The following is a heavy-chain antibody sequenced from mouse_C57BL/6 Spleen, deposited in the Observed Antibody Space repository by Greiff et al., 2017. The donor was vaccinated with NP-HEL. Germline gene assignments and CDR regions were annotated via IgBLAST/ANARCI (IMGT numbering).Heavy chain of an antibody. CDR2: IYPGDGDT. Sequence: QVQLQQSGAELVKPGASVKISCKASGYAFSSYWMNWVKQRPGQGLEWIGQIYPGDGDTNYNGKFKGKATLTADKSSSTAYMQLSSLTSEDSAVYFCARYYDEYYFDYWGQGTTLTVSS. J-gene: IGHJ2*01. V-gene: IGHV1-80*01. CDR1: GYAFSSYW. CDR3: ARYYDEYYFDY. D-gene: IGHD2-4*01.